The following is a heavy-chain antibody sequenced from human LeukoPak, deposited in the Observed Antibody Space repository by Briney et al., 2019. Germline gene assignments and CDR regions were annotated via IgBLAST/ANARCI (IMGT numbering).Heavy chain of an antibody. Sequence: ASVKVSCKASGYTFTSYDINWVRQATGQGPEWMGWMNPNSGNTGYAQKFQGRVTMTRNTSISTAYMELSSLRFEDTAVYYCARGLYSSSWYTAYYYYYMDVWGKGTTVTISS. CDR1: GYTFTSYD. J-gene: IGHJ6*03. CDR3: ARGLYSSSWYTAYYYYYMDV. CDR2: MNPNSGNT. D-gene: IGHD6-13*01. V-gene: IGHV1-8*01.